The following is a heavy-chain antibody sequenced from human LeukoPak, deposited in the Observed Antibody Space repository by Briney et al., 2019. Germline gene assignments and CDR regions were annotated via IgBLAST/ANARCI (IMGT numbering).Heavy chain of an antibody. CDR3: ARDPHGYNSYFDY. CDR1: GFIVSSNY. D-gene: IGHD5-24*01. V-gene: IGHV3-53*01. J-gene: IGHJ4*02. CDR2: IYTDGST. Sequence: QPGGSLRLSCAASGFIVSSNYMNWVRQAPGKGLERVSVIYTDGSTYYADSVKGRFTISRDISRNTVHLQMNSLRAGDTAVYYCARDPHGYNSYFDYWGQGTLVTVSS.